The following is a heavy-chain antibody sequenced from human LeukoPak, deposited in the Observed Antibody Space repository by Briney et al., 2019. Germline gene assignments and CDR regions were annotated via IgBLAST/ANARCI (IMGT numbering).Heavy chain of an antibody. CDR3: ARDNFDSSDYPQAYYYYYMDV. J-gene: IGHJ6*03. CDR1: GFTFSRYS. V-gene: IGHV3-21*01. D-gene: IGHD3-22*01. CDR2: ISSTSTFI. Sequence: GGSLRLSCAASGFTFSRYSMNWVRQAPGKGLEWVASISSTSTFIYSADSVKGRFTISRDTAKNSLFLQMNSLRAEDTAIYYCARDNFDSSDYPQAYYYYYMDVWGKGTTVTVSS.